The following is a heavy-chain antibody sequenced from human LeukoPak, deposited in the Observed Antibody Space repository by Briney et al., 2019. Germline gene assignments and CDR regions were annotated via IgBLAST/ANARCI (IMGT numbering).Heavy chain of an antibody. Sequence: ASVKVSCKASGGTFSSYAISWVRQAPGQGLEWMGGIIPIFGTANYAQKFQGRVTITADESTSTAYMELSSLRSEDTAVYYCARGPSSLWSGYSGFDYXGQGTLVTVSS. D-gene: IGHD3-3*01. CDR1: GGTFSSYA. CDR2: IIPIFGTA. V-gene: IGHV1-69*13. CDR3: ARGPSSLWSGYSGFDY. J-gene: IGHJ4*02.